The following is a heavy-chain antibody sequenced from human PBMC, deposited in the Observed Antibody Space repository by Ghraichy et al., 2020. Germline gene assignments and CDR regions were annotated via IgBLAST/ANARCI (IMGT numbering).Heavy chain of an antibody. J-gene: IGHJ4*02. CDR1: GFNFGVYG. CDR3: SGSGGYDFALLY. Sequence: GGSLRLSCAASGFNFGVYGVSWFRQAPGKRLEWVAFIRSKTYGEAPHYAASVQGRFTISRDDSKSIAYLQMNSLKSEDTAVYYCSGSGGYDFALLYWGQGTLVTVSS. V-gene: IGHV3-49*03. D-gene: IGHD5-12*01. CDR2: IRSKTYGEAP.